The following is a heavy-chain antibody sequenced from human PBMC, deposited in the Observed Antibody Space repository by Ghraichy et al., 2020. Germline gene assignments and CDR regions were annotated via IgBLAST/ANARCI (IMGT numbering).Heavy chain of an antibody. CDR3: ARDLGSGWYFDY. CDR1: GFIFSGYW. J-gene: IGHJ4*02. CDR2: IKKDGSEK. Sequence: GSLRLSCAASGFIFSGYWMSWVRQAPGKGPEWVANIKKDGSEKYYVDSVKGRFTISRDNAKNSLYLQMNSLRSEDTAVYYCARDLGSGWYFDYWGQGTLVTVSS. D-gene: IGHD6-19*01. V-gene: IGHV3-7*01.